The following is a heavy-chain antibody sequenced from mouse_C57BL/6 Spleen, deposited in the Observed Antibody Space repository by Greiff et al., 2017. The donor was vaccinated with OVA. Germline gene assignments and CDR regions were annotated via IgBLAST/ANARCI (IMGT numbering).Heavy chain of an antibody. J-gene: IGHJ4*01. CDR1: GFTFSSYA. Sequence: EVQGVESGGGLVKPGGSLKLSCAASGFTFSSYAMSWVRQTPEKRLEWVATISDGGSYTYYPDNVKGRFTISRDNAKNNLYLQMSHLKSEDTAMYYCARDKGNSYYYAMDYWGQGTSVTVSS. D-gene: IGHD3-3*01. V-gene: IGHV5-4*01. CDR2: ISDGGSYT. CDR3: ARDKGNSYYYAMDY.